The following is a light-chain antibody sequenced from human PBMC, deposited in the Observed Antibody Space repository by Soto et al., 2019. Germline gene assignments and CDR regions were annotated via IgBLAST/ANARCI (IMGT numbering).Light chain of an antibody. V-gene: IGKV3-20*01. CDR2: GAS. J-gene: IGKJ1*01. Sequence: EIVLTQSPGTLSLSPGKRATLSCRASQSISSSYLAWYQQRPGQAPRLLIYGASSRATGIPDRFSGSGSGTEFTLTISRLEPEDFAVYYCLQYGSSSWTFGQGTKVEIK. CDR1: QSISSSY. CDR3: LQYGSSSWT.